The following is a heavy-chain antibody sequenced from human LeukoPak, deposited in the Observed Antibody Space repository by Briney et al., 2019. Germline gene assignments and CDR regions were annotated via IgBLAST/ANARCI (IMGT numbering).Heavy chain of an antibody. D-gene: IGHD6-13*01. J-gene: IGHJ4*02. CDR1: GFTFNIYA. CDR2: IYSGGST. V-gene: IGHV3-53*01. Sequence: GGSLRLSCATSGFTFNIYAMTWVRQAPGKGLEWVSVIYSGGSTYYADSVKGRFTISRDNSKNTLYLQMNSLRAEDTAVYYCARDRGAAAGRGAVDYWGQGTLVTVSS. CDR3: ARDRGAAAGRGAVDY.